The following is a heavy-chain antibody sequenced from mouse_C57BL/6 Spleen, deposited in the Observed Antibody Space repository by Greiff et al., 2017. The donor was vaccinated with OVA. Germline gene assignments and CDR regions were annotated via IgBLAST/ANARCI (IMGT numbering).Heavy chain of an antibody. CDR1: GYSITSGYY. V-gene: IGHV3-6*01. CDR3: ARGNIYYYAMDY. Sequence: EVKVEESGPGLVKPSQSLSLTCSVTGYSITSGYYWNWIRQFPGNKLEWMGYISYDGSNNYNPSLKNRISITRDTSKNQFFLKLNSVTTEDTATYYCARGNIYYYAMDYWGQGTSVTVSS. J-gene: IGHJ4*01. CDR2: ISYDGSN. D-gene: IGHD5-2*01.